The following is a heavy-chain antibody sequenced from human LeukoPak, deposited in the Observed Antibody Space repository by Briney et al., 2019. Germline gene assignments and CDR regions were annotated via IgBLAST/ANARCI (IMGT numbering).Heavy chain of an antibody. J-gene: IGHJ3*02. D-gene: IGHD1-26*01. V-gene: IGHV4-34*01. CDR2: INHSGST. CDR3: ARDLEWELLAFDI. Sequence: SETLSLTCAVYGGSFSGYYWGWIRQPPGKGLEWIGEINHSGSTNYNPSLKSRVTISVDTSKNQFSLKLSSVTAADTAVYYCARDLEWELLAFDIWGQGTMVTVSS. CDR1: GGSFSGYY.